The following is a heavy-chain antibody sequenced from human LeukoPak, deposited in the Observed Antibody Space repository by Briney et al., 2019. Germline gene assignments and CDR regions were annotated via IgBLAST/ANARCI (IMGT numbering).Heavy chain of an antibody. V-gene: IGHV3-30*02. CDR1: GFTFSSYG. Sequence: TGGSLRLSFAASGFTFSSYGMHWVRQAPGKGLEWVAFIRYDGSNKYYADSVKGRFTISRDNSKNTLYLQMNSLRAEDTAVYYCAKELDSSPGGYFDYWGQGALVTVSS. CDR3: AKELDSSPGGYFDY. J-gene: IGHJ4*02. CDR2: IRYDGSNK. D-gene: IGHD6-13*01.